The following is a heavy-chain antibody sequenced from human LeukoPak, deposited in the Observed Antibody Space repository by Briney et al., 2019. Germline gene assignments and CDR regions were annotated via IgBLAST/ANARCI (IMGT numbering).Heavy chain of an antibody. CDR1: GGSISSGDYY. J-gene: IGHJ4*02. CDR3: ARDLVTIFGARGFDY. Sequence: SQTLSLTCTVSGGSISSGDYYWSWIRQHPGKGLEWIGYIYYSGSTYYNPSLKSRVTISVDTSKNQFSLKLSSVTAADTAVYYCARDLVTIFGARGFDYWGQGTLVTVSS. V-gene: IGHV4-31*03. D-gene: IGHD3-3*01. CDR2: IYYSGST.